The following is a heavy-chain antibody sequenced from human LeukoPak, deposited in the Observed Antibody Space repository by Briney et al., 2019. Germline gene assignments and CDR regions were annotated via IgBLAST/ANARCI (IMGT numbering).Heavy chain of an antibody. D-gene: IGHD4/OR15-4a*01. CDR2: IYHSGRT. V-gene: IGHV4-38-2*02. CDR1: GYSISSGYY. J-gene: IGHJ4*02. CDR3: ATGAASFDY. Sequence: SETLSLTCTVSGYSISSGYYWGRIRQPPGKGLEWIGSIYHSGRTYYNPSLKSRVTISVDTSKNQFSLKLSSVTAADTAVYYCATGAASFDYWGQGTLVTVSS.